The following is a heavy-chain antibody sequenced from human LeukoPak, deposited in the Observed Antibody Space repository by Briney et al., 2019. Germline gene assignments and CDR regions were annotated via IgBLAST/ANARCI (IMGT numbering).Heavy chain of an antibody. Sequence: GESLKISCKGSGYSFTSYWIAWVRQLPGKGLEWMGIIYPSDSDTTYSPSFRGQVTISADKSISTAYLQWSSLKASDTAMYYCARQRGGGYYYDSSGYPPRAFDIWGQGTMVTVSS. J-gene: IGHJ3*02. CDR2: IYPSDSDT. CDR1: GYSFTSYW. V-gene: IGHV5-51*01. D-gene: IGHD3-22*01. CDR3: ARQRGGGYYYDSSGYPPRAFDI.